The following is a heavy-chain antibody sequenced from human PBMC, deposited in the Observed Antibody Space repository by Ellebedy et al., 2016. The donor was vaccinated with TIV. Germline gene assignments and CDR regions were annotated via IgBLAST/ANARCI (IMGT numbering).Heavy chain of an antibody. V-gene: IGHV4-59*13. CDR1: GGSISSYY. J-gene: IGHJ4*02. D-gene: IGHD1-26*01. CDR3: ARLGSSAVDY. CDR2: IYYSGST. Sequence: SETLSLXXTVSGGSISSYYWSWIRQPPGKGLEWIGYIYYSGSTNYNPSLKSRVTISVDTSKNQFSLKLSSVTAADTAVYYCARLGSSAVDYWGQGTLVTVSS.